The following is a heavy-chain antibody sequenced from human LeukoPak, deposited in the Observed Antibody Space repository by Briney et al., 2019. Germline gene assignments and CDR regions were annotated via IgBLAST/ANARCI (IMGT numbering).Heavy chain of an antibody. J-gene: IGHJ4*02. Sequence: GGSLRLSCAASGFTFSSYSMNWVRQAPGKGLEWVSSISSSSSYIYYADSVKGRFTISRDNAKNSLYLQMNSLRAEDTAVYYCARDLVEGGYYFDYWGQGTLVTVSS. CDR1: GFTFSSYS. D-gene: IGHD5-24*01. CDR2: ISSSSSYI. V-gene: IGHV3-21*01. CDR3: ARDLVEGGYYFDY.